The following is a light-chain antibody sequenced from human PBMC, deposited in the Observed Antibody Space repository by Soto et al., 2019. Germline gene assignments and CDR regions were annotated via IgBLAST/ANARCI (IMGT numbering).Light chain of an antibody. CDR3: QQYDDYPLT. CDR1: QSVRSW. V-gene: IGKV1-5*01. CDR2: DAS. J-gene: IGKJ4*01. Sequence: DIQMTQSPSTLSASVGDRVTITCRASQSVRSWLAWYQQKPGKAPKFLIYDASTLESGVPSRFSGSGSGTEFTLTISSLQPDDFATYYCQQYDDYPLTFGGGTKVEI.